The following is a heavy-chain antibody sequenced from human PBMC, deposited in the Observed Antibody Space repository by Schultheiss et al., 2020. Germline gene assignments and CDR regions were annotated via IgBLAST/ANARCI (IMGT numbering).Heavy chain of an antibody. Sequence: GGSLRLSCAASGFTFSSYAMSWVRQAPGKGLEWVSAISGSGGSTYYADSVKGRFTISRDNAKNTLYLQMNSLRDEDTAVYYCASSGDQLLNWFDPWGQGTLVTVSS. CDR2: ISGSGGST. J-gene: IGHJ5*02. V-gene: IGHV3-23*01. D-gene: IGHD2-2*01. CDR1: GFTFSSYA. CDR3: ASSGDQLLNWFDP.